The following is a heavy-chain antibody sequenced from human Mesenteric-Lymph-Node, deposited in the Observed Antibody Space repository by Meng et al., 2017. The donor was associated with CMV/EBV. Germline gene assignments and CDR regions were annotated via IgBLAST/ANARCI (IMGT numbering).Heavy chain of an antibody. CDR1: GYTFTSYG. CDR2: ISAYNGNT. CDR3: ARSLRNLDWFYTWFDP. V-gene: IGHV1-18*01. Sequence: ASVKVSCKASGYTFTSYGISWVRQAPGQGLEWMGWISAYNGNTNYAQKLQGRVTITMDESTSTAYMELSSLRSEDTAVYYCARSLRNLDWFYTWFDPWGQGTLVTVSS. D-gene: IGHD3-9*01. J-gene: IGHJ5*02.